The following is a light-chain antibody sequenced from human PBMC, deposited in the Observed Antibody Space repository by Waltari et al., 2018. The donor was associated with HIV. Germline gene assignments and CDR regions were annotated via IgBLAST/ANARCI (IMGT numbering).Light chain of an antibody. CDR1: SSNIGTNY. CDR3: AAWDDTLTVV. V-gene: IGLV1-47*01. CDR2: RNN. Sequence: QSVLTQPPSASGTPGQRVTISCSGNSSNIGTNYVYWYQQFPGTAPKLLNYRNNTRHSGVPYRFSGSNSGTSASLDISGLRSDDEAEYYCAAWDDTLTVVVGGGTKLTVL. J-gene: IGLJ2*01.